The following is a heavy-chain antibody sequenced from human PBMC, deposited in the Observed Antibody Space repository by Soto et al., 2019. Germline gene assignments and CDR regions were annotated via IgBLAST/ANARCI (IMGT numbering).Heavy chain of an antibody. CDR2: ISYDGENQ. J-gene: IGHJ5*02. CDR1: GFSFSHYA. D-gene: IGHD3-10*01. V-gene: IGHV3-30*04. Sequence: VASLTISCAASGFSFSHYAMHWVRQPPGKGLEWVALISYDGENQYFTDSVRGRFTISRDNSKTAVYLEMSNLRLDDTATYYCVSPHSESSNAFDLWGQGTLVTVSS. CDR3: VSPHSESSNAFDL.